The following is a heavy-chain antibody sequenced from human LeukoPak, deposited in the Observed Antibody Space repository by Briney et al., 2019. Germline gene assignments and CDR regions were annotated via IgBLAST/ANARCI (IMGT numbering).Heavy chain of an antibody. CDR3: ARGPWLLAVN. CDR2: INHSGST. CDR1: GGSFSGYY. Sequence: SETLSLTCAVYGGSFSGYYWSWIRQPPGKGLEWIGEINHSGSTNYNPSLKGRVTISVDTSKNQFSLKLSSVTAADTAVYYCARGPWLLAVNWGQGTLVTVSS. D-gene: IGHD3-10*01. J-gene: IGHJ4*02. V-gene: IGHV4-34*01.